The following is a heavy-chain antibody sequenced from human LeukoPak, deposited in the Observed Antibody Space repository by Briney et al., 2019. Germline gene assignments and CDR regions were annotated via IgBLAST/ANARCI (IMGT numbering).Heavy chain of an antibody. CDR3: AKESAYCGSDCRSLSDY. D-gene: IGHD2-21*02. CDR1: GFTVSSYY. J-gene: IGHJ4*02. CDR2: IYGDGRI. V-gene: IGHV3-53*01. Sequence: GGSLILSCVASGFTVSSYYMIWVRQAPGKGLERVSVIYGDGRIRYADSVRGRFTISRDNSKNTLYLQMNSLRAEDTAVYYCAKESAYCGSDCRSLSDYWGQGTLVTVSS.